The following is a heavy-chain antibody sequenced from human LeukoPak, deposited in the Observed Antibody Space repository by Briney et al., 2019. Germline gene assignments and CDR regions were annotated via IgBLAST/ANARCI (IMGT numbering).Heavy chain of an antibody. CDR3: ARDRPQLVSMIVVVNDAFDI. D-gene: IGHD3-22*01. CDR1: GGSISSSSNF. V-gene: IGHV4-39*07. J-gene: IGHJ3*02. CDR2: IFYSGGT. Sequence: PSETLSLTCSVSGGSISSSSNFWGWIRQPPGKGLEWIGNIFYSGGTYYNPSLKSRVTISVDTSKHQFSLKLSSVTAADTAVYYCARDRPQLVSMIVVVNDAFDIWGQGTMVTVSS.